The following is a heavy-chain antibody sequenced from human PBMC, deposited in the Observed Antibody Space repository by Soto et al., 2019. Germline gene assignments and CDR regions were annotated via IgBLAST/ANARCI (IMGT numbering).Heavy chain of an antibody. V-gene: IGHV4-59*01. D-gene: IGHD4-17*01. Sequence: SETLSLTCTVSGGSISSYYWSWIRQPPGKGLEWIGYIYYSGSTNYNPSLKSRVTISVDTSKNQFSLKLSSVTAADTAVYYCAKSNGDFLDYWGQGTLVTVSS. CDR2: IYYSGST. J-gene: IGHJ4*02. CDR1: GGSISSYY. CDR3: AKSNGDFLDY.